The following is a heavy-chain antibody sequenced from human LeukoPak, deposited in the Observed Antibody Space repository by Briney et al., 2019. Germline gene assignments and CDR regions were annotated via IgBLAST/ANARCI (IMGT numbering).Heavy chain of an antibody. D-gene: IGHD1-20*01. V-gene: IGHV3-48*01. CDR2: ISSGSRTI. CDR1: GFTFRSYA. Sequence: GGSLRLSCAASGFTFRSYAMGWVRQAPGKGLEWVSYISSGSRTIYYADSVKGRFTVSRDNAKNSLYLQMNSLRAEDTAVYYCARESITGHRDFDYWGQGTLVTVSS. CDR3: ARESITGHRDFDY. J-gene: IGHJ4*02.